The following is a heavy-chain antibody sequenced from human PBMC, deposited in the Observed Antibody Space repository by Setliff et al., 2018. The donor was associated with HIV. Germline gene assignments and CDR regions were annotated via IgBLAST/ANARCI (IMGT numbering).Heavy chain of an antibody. J-gene: IGHJ1*01. Sequence: ASVKVSCKASGYTFTSYGISWVRQAPGQGLEWMGWISAYNGNTNYAQKLQGRVNMTTDTSTNTAYMEMRTLRSDDTAVYYCVRGVTRDISGYYRDEYFQHWGQGTPVTVSS. V-gene: IGHV1-18*01. CDR3: VRGVTRDISGYYRDEYFQH. D-gene: IGHD3-22*01. CDR2: ISAYNGNT. CDR1: GYTFTSYG.